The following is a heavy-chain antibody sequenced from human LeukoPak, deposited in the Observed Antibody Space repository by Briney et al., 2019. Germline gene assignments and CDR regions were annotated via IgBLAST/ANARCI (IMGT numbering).Heavy chain of an antibody. J-gene: IGHJ6*03. V-gene: IGHV4-59*01. CDR2: IYYSGST. CDR3: ARTTEGGYTYDYFYYYYMDV. D-gene: IGHD5-18*01. Sequence: SETLSLTCTVSGGSISSYYWSWIRQPPGKGLEWIGYIYYSGSTNYNPSLRSRVTISVDTSKNQFSLKLSSVTAADTAVYYCARTTEGGYTYDYFYYYYMDVWGKGTTVTISS. CDR1: GGSISSYY.